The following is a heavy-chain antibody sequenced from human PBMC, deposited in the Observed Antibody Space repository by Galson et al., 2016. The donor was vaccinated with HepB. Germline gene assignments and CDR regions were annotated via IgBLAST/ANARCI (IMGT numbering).Heavy chain of an antibody. CDR1: GYTLSELS. V-gene: IGHV1-24*01. CDR3: ATALIMRRGVIVNTFDL. CDR2: FDAELGKT. Sequence: SVKVSCKVSGYTLSELSMHWVRQAPGKGLEWMGGFDAELGKTIYAQKFQGRVTMTEDTSVDTAYMELSSLKAEDTAVYYCATALIMRRGVIVNTFDLWGQGTLVTVSA. J-gene: IGHJ4*02. D-gene: IGHD3-10*01.